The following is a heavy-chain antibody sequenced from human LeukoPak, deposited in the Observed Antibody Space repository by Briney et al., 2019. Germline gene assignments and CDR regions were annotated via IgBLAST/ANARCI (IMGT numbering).Heavy chain of an antibody. Sequence: SETLSLTCAVYGGSFSGYYWSWIRQPPGKGLEWIGEINHSGSTNYNPSPKSRVTISVDTSKNQFSLKLSSVTAADTAVYYCARTKGRVRGVMSYFDYWGQGTLVTVSS. CDR3: ARTKGRVRGVMSYFDY. V-gene: IGHV4-34*01. CDR2: INHSGST. D-gene: IGHD3-10*01. CDR1: GGSFSGYY. J-gene: IGHJ4*02.